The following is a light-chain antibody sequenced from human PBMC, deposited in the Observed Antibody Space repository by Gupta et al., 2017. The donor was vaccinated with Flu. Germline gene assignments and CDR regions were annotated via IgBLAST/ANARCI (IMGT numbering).Light chain of an antibody. CDR3: QQYNNCPLT. J-gene: IGKJ4*01. Sequence: GESSSSPSMACHNVCSYLAWYLQKPGQAPRLLIYGASTRATGIPARFSGSGSGTEFTLTISRLQSEDFAVYYCQQYNNCPLTFGGGTKVEIK. V-gene: IGKV3-15*01. CDR2: GAS. CDR1: HNVCSY.